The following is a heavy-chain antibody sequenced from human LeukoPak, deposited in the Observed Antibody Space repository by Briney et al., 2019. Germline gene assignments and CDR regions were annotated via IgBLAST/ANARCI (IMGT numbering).Heavy chain of an antibody. CDR3: ASPDYYDSSGDYAFDI. J-gene: IGHJ3*02. Sequence: GGSLRLSCAASGFTFSNYSMNWVRQAPGKGLEWVSSISSSSSYIYYADSVKGRFTISRDNAKNSLYLQMNSLRAEDTAVYYCASPDYYDSSGDYAFDIWGQGTMVTVSS. CDR1: GFTFSNYS. D-gene: IGHD3-22*01. V-gene: IGHV3-21*01. CDR2: ISSSSSYI.